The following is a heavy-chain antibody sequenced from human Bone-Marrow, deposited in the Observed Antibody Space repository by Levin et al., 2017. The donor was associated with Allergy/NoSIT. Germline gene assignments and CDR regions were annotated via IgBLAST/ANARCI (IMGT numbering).Heavy chain of an antibody. CDR1: GGSLTNNVYY. CDR3: ARLTHETLWQHPITAADS. CDR2: IFHSGNA. V-gene: IGHV4-39*01. J-gene: IGHJ4*02. Sequence: PSETLSLTCTVSGGSLTNNVYYWGWIRQPPGKGLQWIANIFHSGNAFYNPSLKSRVTMSVDTSKNQFSLKLNSVTAADTALYYCARLTHETLWQHPITAADSWGQGTLVIVSS. D-gene: IGHD5-24*01.